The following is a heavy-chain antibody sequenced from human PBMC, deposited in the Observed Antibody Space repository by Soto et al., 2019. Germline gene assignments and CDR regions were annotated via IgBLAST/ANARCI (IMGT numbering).Heavy chain of an antibody. Sequence: GASVKVSCKAGGYGFTSYDINWVRQATGQRLEWMGWINAGNGNTKYSQKFQGRVTITRDTSASTAYMELSSLRSEDTAVYYCARVPGYSIGDLWGRGTLVTVSS. CDR3: ARVPGYSIGDL. V-gene: IGHV1-3*01. CDR1: GYGFTSYD. J-gene: IGHJ2*01. D-gene: IGHD2-21*01. CDR2: INAGNGNT.